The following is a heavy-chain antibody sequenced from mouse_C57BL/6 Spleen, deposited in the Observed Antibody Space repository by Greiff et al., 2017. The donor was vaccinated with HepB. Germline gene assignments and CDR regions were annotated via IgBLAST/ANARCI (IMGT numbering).Heavy chain of an antibody. J-gene: IGHJ2*01. CDR3: ASLSTMVTQYYFDY. CDR1: GYTFTSYW. Sequence: VQLQQPGAELVKPGASVKLSCKASGYTFTSYWMHLVQQRPGQGLEWIGMIHPNSGSTNYNEKFKSKATLTVDKSSSTAYMQLSSLTSEDSAVYYCASLSTMVTQYYFDYWGQGTTLTVSS. D-gene: IGHD2-1*01. CDR2: IHPNSGST. V-gene: IGHV1-64*01.